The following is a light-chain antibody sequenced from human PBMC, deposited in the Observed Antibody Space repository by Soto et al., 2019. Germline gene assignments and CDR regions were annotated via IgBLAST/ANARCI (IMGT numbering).Light chain of an antibody. Sequence: EIVLTQSPGTLSLSPGERATLSCRASQSVSSSYLAWYQQKPGQAPRLLIYGASSRATGIPDRFSGSGSGPDFILTISRLEPEDFAVYYCQQYGSSPPITFGQGTRLEIK. J-gene: IGKJ5*01. CDR3: QQYGSSPPIT. V-gene: IGKV3-20*01. CDR2: GAS. CDR1: QSVSSSY.